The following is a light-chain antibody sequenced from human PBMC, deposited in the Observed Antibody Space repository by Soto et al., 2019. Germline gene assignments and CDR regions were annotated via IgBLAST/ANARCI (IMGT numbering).Light chain of an antibody. CDR1: SSNIGSNT. V-gene: IGLV1-44*01. Sequence: SVLTQPPSASATPGQRVTISCSGSSSNIGSNTVNWYQQLPGTAPKLLIYKSNQRPSGVPDRFSGSKSGTSASLAISGLQSEDEADYYCAAWDDSLNGRAFGGGTKVTVL. J-gene: IGLJ3*02. CDR2: KSN. CDR3: AAWDDSLNGRA.